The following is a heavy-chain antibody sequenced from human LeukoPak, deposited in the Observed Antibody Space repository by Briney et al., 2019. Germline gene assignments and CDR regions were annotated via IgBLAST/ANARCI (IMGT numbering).Heavy chain of an antibody. J-gene: IGHJ4*02. Sequence: ASVKVSCKVSGKTLSELSIHWLRQPPGKGLDWLGGSDPEDGERIYAQMFQGRVTMTEDTSIDTAYMELSSLRSEDTAVYYCVTGFTTMAVDYFDYWGQGNLVTVSP. V-gene: IGHV1-24*01. CDR2: SDPEDGER. CDR1: GKTLSELS. CDR3: VTGFTTMAVDYFDY. D-gene: IGHD5-18*01.